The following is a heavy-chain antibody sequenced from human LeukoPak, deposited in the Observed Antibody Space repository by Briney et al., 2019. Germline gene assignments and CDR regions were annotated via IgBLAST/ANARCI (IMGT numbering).Heavy chain of an antibody. CDR1: GYTFTSYG. D-gene: IGHD3-3*01. Sequence: EASVKVSCKASGYTFTSYGISWVRQAPGQGLEWMGWMNPNSGNTGYAQKFQGRVTITRNTSISTAYMELSSLRSEDTAVYYCARAYDFWSGWPFDYWGQGTLVTVSS. CDR3: ARAYDFWSGWPFDY. CDR2: MNPNSGNT. V-gene: IGHV1-8*03. J-gene: IGHJ4*02.